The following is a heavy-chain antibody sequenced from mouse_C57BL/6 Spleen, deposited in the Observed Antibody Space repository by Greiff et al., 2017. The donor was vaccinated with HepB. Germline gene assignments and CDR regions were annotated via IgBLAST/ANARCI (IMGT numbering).Heavy chain of an antibody. D-gene: IGHD1-1*01. V-gene: IGHV1-85*01. Sequence: VQLVESGPELVKPGTSVKLSCKASGYTFTNYDINWVKQRPGQGLEWIGWIYPRDGSSKYNEKFKGKATLTVDTSSSTAYMELHSLTSEDSAVYFCARDYYGSSSDYWGQGTTLTVSS. CDR3: ARDYYGSSSDY. CDR1: GYTFTNYD. J-gene: IGHJ2*01. CDR2: IYPRDGSS.